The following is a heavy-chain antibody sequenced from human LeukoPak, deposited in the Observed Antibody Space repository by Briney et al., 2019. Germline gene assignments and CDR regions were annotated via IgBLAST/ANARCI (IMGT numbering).Heavy chain of an antibody. CDR3: ASHYDSRGYRFDI. CDR2: IIHSGST. CDR1: GGSISNGHW. Sequence: PSGTLSLTCAVSGGSISNGHWWSWVRQPPGKGLEWIGEIIHSGSTKYSPSLKSRVTISLDKSKNQFSLNLNSVTAADTAVYYCASHYDSRGYRFDIWGQGTMVTVSS. J-gene: IGHJ3*02. D-gene: IGHD3-22*01. V-gene: IGHV4-4*02.